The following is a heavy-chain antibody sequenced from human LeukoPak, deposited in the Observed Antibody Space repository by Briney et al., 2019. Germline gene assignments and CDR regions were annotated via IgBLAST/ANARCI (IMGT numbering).Heavy chain of an antibody. CDR3: ARGVEN. V-gene: IGHV3-21*01. J-gene: IGHJ4*02. Sequence: GGSLRLSCAASGFTFNTCSLDWVRQAPGKGLEWVSSISHNSNYIYYADSVKGRFTVSRDNAKNSLFLQMNSLRAGDTAVYYCARGVENWGQGTLVTVSS. CDR2: ISHNSNYI. CDR1: GFTFNTCS.